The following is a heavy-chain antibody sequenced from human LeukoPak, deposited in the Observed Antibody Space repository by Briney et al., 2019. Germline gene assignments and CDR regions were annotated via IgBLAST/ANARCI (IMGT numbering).Heavy chain of an antibody. D-gene: IGHD6-6*01. CDR2: IYYSGST. V-gene: IGHV4-59*12. Sequence: SETLSLTCTVSGGSISSYYWSWIRQPPGKGLEWIGYIYYSGSTNYNPSLKSRVTISVDTSKNQLSLKLSSVTAADTAVYYCARGGGQLELDYWGQGTLVTVSS. J-gene: IGHJ4*02. CDR1: GGSISSYY. CDR3: ARGGGQLELDY.